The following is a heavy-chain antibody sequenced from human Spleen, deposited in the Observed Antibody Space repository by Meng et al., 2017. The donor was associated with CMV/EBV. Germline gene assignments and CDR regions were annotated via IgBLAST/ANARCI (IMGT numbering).Heavy chain of an antibody. D-gene: IGHD2-2*01. V-gene: IGHV3-23*01. Sequence: GESLKISCAASGFTFSNYAMSWVRQAPGKGLEWVSGISGSGEITYHADSVKGRLSISRDNSKNTLHLQMYSLRAEDTALYYCARDTVVVPGAMVPFDYWGQGTLVTVSS. CDR1: GFTFSNYA. CDR3: ARDTVVVPGAMVPFDY. CDR2: ISGSGEIT. J-gene: IGHJ4*02.